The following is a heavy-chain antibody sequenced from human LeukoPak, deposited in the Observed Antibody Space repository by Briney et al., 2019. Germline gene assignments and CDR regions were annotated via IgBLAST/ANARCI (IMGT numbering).Heavy chain of an antibody. CDR3: ARGPPDSSSSDY. V-gene: IGHV1-8*01. Sequence: GASVKVSCKASGYTSSAYDIDWVRQTTGQGLEWMGWMRPSSGDTGYAQNFQGRVTMTRNASIDTAYMELSRLRSDDTAVYYCARGPPDSSSSDYWGQGTLVTVSS. D-gene: IGHD6-13*01. J-gene: IGHJ4*02. CDR1: GYTSSAYD. CDR2: MRPSSGDT.